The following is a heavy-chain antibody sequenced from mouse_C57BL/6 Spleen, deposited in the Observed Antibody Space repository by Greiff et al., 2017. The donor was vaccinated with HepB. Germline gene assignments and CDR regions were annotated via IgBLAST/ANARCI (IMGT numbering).Heavy chain of an antibody. D-gene: IGHD2-3*01. CDR2: INYDGSRT. V-gene: IGHV5-16*01. J-gene: IGHJ2*01. CDR1: GFTFSAYY. CDR3: ARGGASYDGYYDY. Sequence: EVKLMASEGGLVQPGSSMKLSCTASGFTFSAYYMAWVRQVPEKGLEWVANINYDGSRTYYLHSLKSRFIISRDNAKNILYLQMSSLKSEDTATYYGARGGASYDGYYDYWGQGTTLTVSS.